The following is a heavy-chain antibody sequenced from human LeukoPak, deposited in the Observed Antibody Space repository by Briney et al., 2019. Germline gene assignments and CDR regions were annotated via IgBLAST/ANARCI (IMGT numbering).Heavy chain of an antibody. CDR2: ISGSGGST. CDR3: AKEIRNSNYYPYNWFDP. Sequence: PGGSLRLSCAASGFTFSSYAMSWVRQAPGKGLEWVSAISGSGGSTYYADSVKGRFTISRDNSKNTLYLQMNSLRAEDTAVYYCAKEIRNSNYYPYNWFDPWGQGTLVTVSS. D-gene: IGHD4-4*01. V-gene: IGHV3-23*01. J-gene: IGHJ5*02. CDR1: GFTFSSYA.